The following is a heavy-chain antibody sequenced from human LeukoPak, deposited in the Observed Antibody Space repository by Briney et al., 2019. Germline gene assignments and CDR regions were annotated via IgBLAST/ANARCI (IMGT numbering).Heavy chain of an antibody. J-gene: IGHJ6*03. CDR3: ALDLPGSDPLIVPPVNPRYYYMAV. CDR1: GDSISSYY. V-gene: IGHV4-4*07. Sequence: SETLSLTCTVSGDSISSYYWSWIRQPAGKGLEWIGRMYISGSTYYSPSLKSRVTLSLDTSKNQFSLSLTSVTAADTAVYYCALDLPGSDPLIVPPVNPRYYYMAVGGKGTTVTASS. CDR2: MYISGST. D-gene: IGHD2/OR15-2a*01.